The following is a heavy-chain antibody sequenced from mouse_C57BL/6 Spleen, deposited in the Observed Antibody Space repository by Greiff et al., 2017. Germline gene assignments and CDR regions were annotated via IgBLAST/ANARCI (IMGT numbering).Heavy chain of an antibody. V-gene: IGHV5-9-1*02. Sequence: EVMLVESGEGLVKPGGSLKLSCAASGFTFSSYAMSWVRQTPEKRLEWVAYISSGGDYIYYADTVKGRFTISRDNARNTLYLQMSSLKSEDTAMYYCTRNGYDYEGFAYWGQGTLVTVSA. CDR1: GFTFSSYA. D-gene: IGHD2-4*01. CDR2: ISSGGDYI. J-gene: IGHJ3*01. CDR3: TRNGYDYEGFAY.